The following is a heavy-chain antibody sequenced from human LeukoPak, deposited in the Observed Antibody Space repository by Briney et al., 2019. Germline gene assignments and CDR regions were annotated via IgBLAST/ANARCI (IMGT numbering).Heavy chain of an antibody. CDR1: GGSISSSSYY. V-gene: IGHV4-39*07. J-gene: IGHJ5*02. Sequence: SETLSLTCTVSGGSISSSSYYWGWIRQPPGKGLEWIGSIYYSGSTYYNPSLKSRVTISVDTSKNQFSLKLSSVTAADTAVYYCARAVTTRNWFDPWGQGTLVTVSS. CDR2: IYYSGST. D-gene: IGHD4-17*01. CDR3: ARAVTTRNWFDP.